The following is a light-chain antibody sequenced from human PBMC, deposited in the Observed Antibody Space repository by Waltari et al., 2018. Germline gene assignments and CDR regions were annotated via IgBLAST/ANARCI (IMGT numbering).Light chain of an antibody. J-gene: IGLJ3*02. CDR2: ENK. V-gene: IGLV1-51*02. CDR3: GTWDNSLSAWV. Sequence: QSVLTQPPSVSATPGQRVTISCSGSNSNIGINYISWYQQLPRTAPKLLIYENKKRPSGIPDRCAGPRSGTSATLGITGLQTEDEADYYCGTWDNSLSAWVFGGGTKLTVL. CDR1: NSNIGINY.